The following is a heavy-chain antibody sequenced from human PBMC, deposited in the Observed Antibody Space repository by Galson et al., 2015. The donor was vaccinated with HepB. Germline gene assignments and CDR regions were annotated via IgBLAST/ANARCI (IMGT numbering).Heavy chain of an antibody. Sequence: SVKVSCKASGGTFSSYAISWVRQAPGRGLEWMGGIIPMYGTPSYAPKFQGRVTITADESTSTAYMEVRSLRSDDTAVYYCARNPGVAVAGTRWFDPWGQGTLVTVSS. CDR2: IIPMYGTP. D-gene: IGHD6-19*01. CDR3: ARNPGVAVAGTRWFDP. CDR1: GGTFSSYA. J-gene: IGHJ5*02. V-gene: IGHV1-69*13.